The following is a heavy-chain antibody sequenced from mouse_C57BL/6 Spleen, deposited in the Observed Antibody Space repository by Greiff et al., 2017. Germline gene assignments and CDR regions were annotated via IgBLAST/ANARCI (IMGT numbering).Heavy chain of an antibody. D-gene: IGHD2-4*01. CDR1: GYTFTSYW. V-gene: IGHV1-61*01. CDR3: AREVIYYDYDDYFDY. J-gene: IGHJ2*01. Sequence: VQLQQPGAELVRPGSSVKLSCKASGYTFTSYWMDWVKQRPGQGLEWIGNIYPSDSETHYNQKFKDKATLTVDKSSSTAYMQLSSLTSEDSAVYYCAREVIYYDYDDYFDYWGQGTTLTVSS. CDR2: IYPSDSET.